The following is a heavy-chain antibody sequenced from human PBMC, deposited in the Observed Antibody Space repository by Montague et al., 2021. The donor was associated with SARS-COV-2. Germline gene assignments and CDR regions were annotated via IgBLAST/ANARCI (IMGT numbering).Heavy chain of an antibody. Sequence: SETLSLTCAVYGGSFSGYYWSWIRQPPGKGLEWIGEINHSGSTNYNPSLKGRVTISVDTSKNQFSLKLSSVTAADTAVYYCARGPVDDNCSGGSCYSRYYYGMDVGGQGTTVTVAS. D-gene: IGHD2-15*01. CDR2: INHSGST. J-gene: IGHJ6*02. CDR3: ARGPVDDNCSGGSCYSRYYYGMDV. V-gene: IGHV4-34*01. CDR1: GGSFSGYY.